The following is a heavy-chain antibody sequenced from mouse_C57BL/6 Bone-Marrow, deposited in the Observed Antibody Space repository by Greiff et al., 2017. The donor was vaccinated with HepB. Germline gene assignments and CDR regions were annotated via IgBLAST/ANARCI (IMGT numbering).Heavy chain of an antibody. Sequence: VQLQQPGAELVRPGSSVKLSCKASGYTFTSYWMHWVKQRPIQGLEWIGNIDPSDSETHYNQKFKDKATLTVDKSSSTAYMQLSSLTSEDSAVYYCARGRAYYSNYVGFAYWGQGTRVTVSA. CDR3: ARGRAYYSNYVGFAY. CDR2: IDPSDSET. J-gene: IGHJ3*01. D-gene: IGHD2-5*01. V-gene: IGHV1-52*01. CDR1: GYTFTSYW.